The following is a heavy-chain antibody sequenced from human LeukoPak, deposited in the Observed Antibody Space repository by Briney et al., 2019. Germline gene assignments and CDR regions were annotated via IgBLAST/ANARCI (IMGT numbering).Heavy chain of an antibody. Sequence: HSGGSLRLSCAASGLTLGNHGMHWVRQAPGKGLEWVSFIRYDGINKYYPDSVKGRFTISRDNSKNTLYLQMNSLRAEDTAVYYCAKDIATMRWLRPDPSVDYWGQGTLVTVSS. CDR1: GLTLGNHG. J-gene: IGHJ4*02. CDR3: AKDIATMRWLRPDPSVDY. V-gene: IGHV3-30*02. CDR2: IRYDGINK. D-gene: IGHD5-12*01.